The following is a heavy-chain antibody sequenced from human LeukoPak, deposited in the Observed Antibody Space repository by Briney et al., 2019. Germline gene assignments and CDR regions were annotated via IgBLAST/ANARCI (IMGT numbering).Heavy chain of an antibody. CDR1: GFTFSDYY. CDR2: ISSSGSTI. D-gene: IGHD2-2*01. V-gene: IGHV3-11*04. CDR3: ARRYCNSTSCFYYFYHYMDV. J-gene: IGHJ6*03. Sequence: GGSLRLSCAASGFTFSDYYMSWIRQAPGKGLEWVSYISSSGSTIYYADSVKGRFTISRDNAKNSLYLQMNSLRAEDTAVYYCARRYCNSTSCFYYFYHYMDVWGKGTTVTVS.